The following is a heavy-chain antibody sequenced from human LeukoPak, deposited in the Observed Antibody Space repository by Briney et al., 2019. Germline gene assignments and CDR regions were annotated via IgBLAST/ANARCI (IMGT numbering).Heavy chain of an antibody. J-gene: IGHJ4*02. Sequence: ETLSLTCAVSGGSIRNSSFYWGWIRQPPGKGLEWVSSISSSSSYIYYADSVKGRFTISRDNAKNSLYPQMNSLRAEDTAVYYCARDYGVDGALMVYAIYAYWGQGTLVTVSS. V-gene: IGHV3-21*01. CDR2: ISSSSSYI. D-gene: IGHD2-8*01. CDR3: ARDYGVDGALMVYAIYAY. CDR1: GGSIRNSS.